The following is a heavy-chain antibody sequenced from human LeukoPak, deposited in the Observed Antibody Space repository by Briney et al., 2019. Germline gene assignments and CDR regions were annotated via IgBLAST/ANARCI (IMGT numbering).Heavy chain of an antibody. Sequence: GGSLRLSCAASGFTFSSYAMSWVRQAPGKGLEWVSYISSSSSTIYYADSVKGRFTISRDNAKNSLYLQMNSLRDEDTAVYYCAKGSSSSRPYYFDYWGQGTLVTVSS. J-gene: IGHJ4*02. CDR3: AKGSSSSRPYYFDY. V-gene: IGHV3-48*02. CDR1: GFTFSSYA. D-gene: IGHD6-6*01. CDR2: ISSSSSTI.